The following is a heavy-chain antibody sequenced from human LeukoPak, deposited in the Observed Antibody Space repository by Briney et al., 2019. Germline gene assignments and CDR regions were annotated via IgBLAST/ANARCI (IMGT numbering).Heavy chain of an antibody. CDR2: IYSGGST. CDR3: AREAAHITMIVVVKGGYFDY. J-gene: IGHJ4*02. CDR1: GFTVSSNY. V-gene: IGHV3-66*01. Sequence: GGSLRLSCAASGFTVSSNYMSWVRQAPGKGLEWVSVIYSGGSTYYADSVKGRFTISRDNSKNTLYLQMNSLRAEDTAVYYCAREAAHITMIVVVKGGYFDYWGQGTLVTVSS. D-gene: IGHD3-22*01.